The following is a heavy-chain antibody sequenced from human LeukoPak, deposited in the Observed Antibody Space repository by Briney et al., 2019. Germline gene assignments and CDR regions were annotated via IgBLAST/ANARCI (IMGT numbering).Heavy chain of an antibody. CDR3: AKDRDSSSPWYFDV. Sequence: GGSLRLSCAASGFTFSSYEMNWVRQAPGKGLEWVSYISSSGSTIYYADSVKGRFTISRDKSKNTLYLQMNSLRAEDTAVYYCAKDRDSSSPWYFDVWGRGTLVTVSS. CDR2: ISSSGSTI. V-gene: IGHV3-48*03. D-gene: IGHD6-6*01. CDR1: GFTFSSYE. J-gene: IGHJ2*01.